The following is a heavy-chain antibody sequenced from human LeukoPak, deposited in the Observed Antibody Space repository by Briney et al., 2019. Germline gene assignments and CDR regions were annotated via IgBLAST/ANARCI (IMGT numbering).Heavy chain of an antibody. Sequence: AGGSLRLSCAASGFTFSSYGMHWVRQAPGKGLEWVGRIKSKTDGGTTDCAAPVKGRFTISRDDSKNTLYLQMNSLKTEDTAVYYCTTVIVVVPAATAAYDGYWGQGTLVTVSS. CDR3: TTVIVVVPAATAAYDGY. D-gene: IGHD2-2*01. J-gene: IGHJ4*02. CDR1: GFTFSSYG. CDR2: IKSKTDGGTT. V-gene: IGHV3-15*07.